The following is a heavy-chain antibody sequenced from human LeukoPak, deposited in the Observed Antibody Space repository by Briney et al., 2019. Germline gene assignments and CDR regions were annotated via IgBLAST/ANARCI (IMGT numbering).Heavy chain of an antibody. Sequence: SETLSLTCAVYGGSFSGYYWSWIRQPPGKGLEWIGYIYHSGSTYYNPSLKSRVTISVDRSKNQFSLKLSSVTAADTAVYYCASLRLRYFDWFIDYWGQGTLVTVSS. CDR2: IYHSGST. CDR3: ASLRLRYFDWFIDY. D-gene: IGHD3-9*01. V-gene: IGHV4-34*01. J-gene: IGHJ4*02. CDR1: GGSFSGYY.